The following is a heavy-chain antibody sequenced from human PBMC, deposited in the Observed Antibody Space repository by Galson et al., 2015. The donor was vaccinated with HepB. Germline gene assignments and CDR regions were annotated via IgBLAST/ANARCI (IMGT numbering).Heavy chain of an antibody. V-gene: IGHV3-23*01. J-gene: IGHJ5*02. D-gene: IGHD2-2*01. CDR3: ASYRVTAGRWFDP. Sequence: SLRLSCAASGFTFTSYDMTWVRQAPGKGLEWVSVIDTSGGHTSYADSAKGRFTISRDNSKSTLSLQMNSLRVEDTAISYCASYRVTAGRWFDPWGQGTLVTVSS. CDR2: IDTSGGHT. CDR1: GFTFTSYD.